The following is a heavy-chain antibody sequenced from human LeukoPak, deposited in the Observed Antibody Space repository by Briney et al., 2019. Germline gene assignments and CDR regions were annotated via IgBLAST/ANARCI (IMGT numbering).Heavy chain of an antibody. CDR2: MNPNTGNT. Sequence: GASVKVSCKASGYTFTTYDINWVRQATGQGLEWMGWMNPNTGNTGYAQGFQGRVTMTRDTSISTAYLELSSLTSEDTAVYYCARGSSPYCGGDCYSAYWGQGTPVTVSS. V-gene: IGHV1-8*01. D-gene: IGHD2-21*02. J-gene: IGHJ4*02. CDR3: ARGSSPYCGGDCYSAY. CDR1: GYTFTTYD.